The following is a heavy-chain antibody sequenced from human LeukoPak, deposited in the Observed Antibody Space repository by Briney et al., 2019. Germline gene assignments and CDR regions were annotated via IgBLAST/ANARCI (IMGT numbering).Heavy chain of an antibody. D-gene: IGHD2-2*01. J-gene: IGHJ6*03. CDR1: GYTFTSYG. CDR2: ISTYNGDT. V-gene: IGHV1-18*01. CDR3: AREDCSSTSCHHYMDV. Sequence: GASVKVSCKASGYTFTSYGISWVRQAPGQGLEWMGWISTYNGDTNYAQKLQGRVTMTGDTSTTSVYMELRSLKSEDTAVYYCAREDCSSTSCHHYMDVWGKGTSVTVSS.